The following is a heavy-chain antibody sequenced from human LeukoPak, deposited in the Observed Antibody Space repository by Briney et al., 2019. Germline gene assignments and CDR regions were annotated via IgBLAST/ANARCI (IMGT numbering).Heavy chain of an antibody. CDR2: FDPEDGET. V-gene: IGHV1-24*01. Sequence: ASVTVSCKVSGYTLTELSMHWVRQVPGKGLEWMGGFDPEDGETIYAQKFQGRVTMTEDTSTDTAYMELSSLRSEDTAVYYCATQGAGWPLGFDYWGQGTLVTVSS. CDR1: GYTLTELS. CDR3: ATQGAGWPLGFDY. D-gene: IGHD6-19*01. J-gene: IGHJ4*02.